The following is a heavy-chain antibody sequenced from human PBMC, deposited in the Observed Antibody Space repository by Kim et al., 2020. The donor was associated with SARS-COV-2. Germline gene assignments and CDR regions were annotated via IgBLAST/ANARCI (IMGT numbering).Heavy chain of an antibody. CDR2: INHSGST. V-gene: IGHV4-34*01. Sequence: SETLSLTCAVYGGSFSGYYWSWIRQPPGKGLEWIGEINHSGSTNYNPSLKSRVTISVDTSKNQFSLKLSAVTAADTAVYYCARGIWDYVWGSYRSYNWFDPWGQGTLVTVSS. CDR1: GGSFSGYY. CDR3: ARGIWDYVWGSYRSYNWFDP. D-gene: IGHD3-16*02. J-gene: IGHJ5*02.